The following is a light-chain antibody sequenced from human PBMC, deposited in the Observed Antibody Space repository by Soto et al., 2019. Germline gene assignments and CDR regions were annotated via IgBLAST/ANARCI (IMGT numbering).Light chain of an antibody. V-gene: IGKV1-5*01. Sequence: DIQMTHSPATLSASVWDIVTITCRASQSISHWLAWYQQKPGKAPTGLIYAASTLESGVPPRFSGSGSGTEFTLTISSLQPEDFATYYCLQHNTYPLTFGGGTKVDIK. CDR2: AAS. CDR1: QSISHW. CDR3: LQHNTYPLT. J-gene: IGKJ4*01.